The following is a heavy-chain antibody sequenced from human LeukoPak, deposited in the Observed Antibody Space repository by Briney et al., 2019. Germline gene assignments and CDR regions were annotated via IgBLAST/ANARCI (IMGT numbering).Heavy chain of an antibody. CDR1: GGSFSGYY. J-gene: IGHJ3*02. D-gene: IGHD2-15*01. V-gene: IGHV4-34*01. CDR3: ASGSVVLEI. Sequence: PSETLSLTCAVYGGSFSGYYWSWIRQPPGKGLEWIGEINHSGSTNYNSSLKSRVTISVDTSKNQFSLKLSSVTAADTAVYYCASGSVVLEIWGQGTMVTVSS. CDR2: INHSGST.